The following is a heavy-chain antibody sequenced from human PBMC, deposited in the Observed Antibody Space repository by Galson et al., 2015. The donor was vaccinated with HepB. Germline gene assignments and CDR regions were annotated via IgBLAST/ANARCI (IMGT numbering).Heavy chain of an antibody. J-gene: IGHJ5*02. V-gene: IGHV3-33*06. CDR3: AKDAYSTSSGWFDT. CDR1: GFTFSDYG. Sequence: LRLSCAASGFTFSDYGMHWVRQAPGKGLEWVAVIWNDGTNKYYVDSVKGRFTISRDNFKNTLYLQMNSLRVDDTAVYFCAKDAYSTSSGWFDTWGQGTLVTVSS. CDR2: IWNDGTNK. D-gene: IGHD6-6*01.